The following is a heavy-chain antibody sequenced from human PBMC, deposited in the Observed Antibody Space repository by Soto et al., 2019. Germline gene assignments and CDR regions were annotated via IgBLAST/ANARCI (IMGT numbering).Heavy chain of an antibody. V-gene: IGHV3-53*01. D-gene: IGHD1-26*01. CDR2: IYGSGST. CDR3: ARAPSGNYDFDY. CDR1: GFTVSNNY. Sequence: GGSLRLACAASGFTVSNNYMGWVRQATGKGLEWVSVIYGSGSTYYSDSVRGRFTISRDNSKNILYLQINNLRAEDTAVYYCARAPSGNYDFDYWGQGTLVTVSS. J-gene: IGHJ4*02.